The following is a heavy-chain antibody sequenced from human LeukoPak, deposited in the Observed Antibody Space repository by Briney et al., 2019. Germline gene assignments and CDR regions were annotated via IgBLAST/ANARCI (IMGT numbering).Heavy chain of an antibody. CDR2: IYSSGTT. D-gene: IGHD2-15*01. V-gene: IGHV4-4*07. Sequence: SETLSLTCTVSGGSINTYYWSWIRQPAGKGLEWIGRIYSSGTTHYNPSLKSRVTMSVDTSKNQFSLKLSSVTAADTAVYYCARDGCGGSCFNYYYYYMDVWGKGTTVTISS. J-gene: IGHJ6*03. CDR1: GGSINTYY. CDR3: ARDGCGGSCFNYYYYYMDV.